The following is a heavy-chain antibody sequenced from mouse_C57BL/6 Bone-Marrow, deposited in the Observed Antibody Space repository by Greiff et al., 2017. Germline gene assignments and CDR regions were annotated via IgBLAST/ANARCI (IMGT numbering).Heavy chain of an antibody. V-gene: IGHV1-81*01. D-gene: IGHD1-1*01. J-gene: IGHJ1*03. CDR3: ARATVVAPQYWYFDV. Sequence: VKLMESGAELARPGASVKLSCKASGYTFTSYGISWVKQRTGQGLEWIGEIYPRRGNTYYNEKFKGKATLTADKSSSTAYMELRSLTSDDSAVYFCARATVVAPQYWYFDVWGTGTTVTVSS. CDR1: GYTFTSYG. CDR2: IYPRRGNT.